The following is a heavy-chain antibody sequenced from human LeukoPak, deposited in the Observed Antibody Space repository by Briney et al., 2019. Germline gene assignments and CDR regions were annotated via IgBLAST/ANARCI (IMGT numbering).Heavy chain of an antibody. D-gene: IGHD5-24*01. CDR1: GFTFSSYS. CDR2: ISSSSSYI. V-gene: IGHV3-21*01. Sequence: GGSLRLSCAASGFTFSSYSMNWVRQAPGKGLQWVSSISSSSSYIYYADSVKGRFTISRDNAKNSLYLQMNSLRAEDTAVYYCARDLEMGGAFDIWGQGTMVTVSS. CDR3: ARDLEMGGAFDI. J-gene: IGHJ3*02.